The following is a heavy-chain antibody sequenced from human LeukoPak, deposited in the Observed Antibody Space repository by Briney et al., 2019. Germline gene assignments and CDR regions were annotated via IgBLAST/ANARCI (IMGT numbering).Heavy chain of an antibody. CDR3: AREGYSYAYYFDY. V-gene: IGHV3-21*01. CDR1: GFTFSSYS. D-gene: IGHD5-18*01. CDR2: ISSSSSYI. J-gene: IGHJ4*02. Sequence: PGGSLRLSCAASGFTFSSYSMNWVRQAPGEGLEWVSSISSSSSYIYYADSVKGRFTISRDNAKNSLYLQMNSLRAEDTAVYYCAREGYSYAYYFDYWGQGTLVTVSS.